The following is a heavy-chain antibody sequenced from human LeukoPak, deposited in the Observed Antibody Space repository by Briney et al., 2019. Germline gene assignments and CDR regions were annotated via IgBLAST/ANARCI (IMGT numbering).Heavy chain of an antibody. CDR2: IKQGGVDK. Sequence: GGSLRLSCAASGFSFSTYWMSWVRQAPGKGLEWVANIKQGGVDKYYVGSVSGRYTISRDDAKTSLYLQMNSLGPEDTAIYYCARGRAPDYWGQGTLVTVSS. CDR1: GFSFSTYW. D-gene: IGHD1-14*01. J-gene: IGHJ4*02. CDR3: ARGRAPDY. V-gene: IGHV3-7*04.